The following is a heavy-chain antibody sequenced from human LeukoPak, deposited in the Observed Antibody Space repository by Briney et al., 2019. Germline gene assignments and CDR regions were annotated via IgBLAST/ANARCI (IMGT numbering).Heavy chain of an antibody. D-gene: IGHD3/OR15-3a*01. V-gene: IGHV4-34*01. CDR1: GGSFSGYY. Sequence: PSETLSLTCAVYGGSFSGYYWSWIRQPPGKGLEWIVEINHSGSTNYNPSLKSRVTISVDTSKNQFSLRLTSVTAADTAVYYCARQTGSGLFILPGGQGTLDTVSS. CDR2: INHSGST. J-gene: IGHJ4*02. CDR3: ARQTGSGLFILP.